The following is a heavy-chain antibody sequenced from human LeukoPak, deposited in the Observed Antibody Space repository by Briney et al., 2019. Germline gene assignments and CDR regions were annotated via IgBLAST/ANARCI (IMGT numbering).Heavy chain of an antibody. CDR3: ARGPFGYSYGRWGY. CDR1: GGSFSGYY. CDR2: INHSGST. J-gene: IGHJ4*02. D-gene: IGHD5-18*01. V-gene: IGHV4-34*01. Sequence: PSETLSLTCAVYGGSFSGYYWSWIRQPPGKGLEWIGEINHSGSTNYNPSLKSRVTISVDTSKNQFSLKLSSVTAADTAVYYCARGPFGYSYGRWGYWGQGTLVTASS.